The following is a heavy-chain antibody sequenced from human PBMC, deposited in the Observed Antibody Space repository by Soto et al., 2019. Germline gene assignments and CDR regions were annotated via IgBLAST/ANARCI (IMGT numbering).Heavy chain of an antibody. V-gene: IGHV4-34*01. J-gene: IGHJ4*02. CDR2: INHSGST. Sequence: QVQLQQWGAGLLKPSETLSLTCAVYGGSFSGYYWTWIRQPPGTGLEWIGDINHSGSTNHTPSLKTRVTISVETSKTQSSLKLTSVTAADTAVYYCARDKITGLFDYWGQGTLVTVSS. D-gene: IGHD2-8*02. CDR3: ARDKITGLFDY. CDR1: GGSFSGYY.